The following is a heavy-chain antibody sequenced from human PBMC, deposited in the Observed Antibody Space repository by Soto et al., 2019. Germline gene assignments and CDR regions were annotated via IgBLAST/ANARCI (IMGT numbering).Heavy chain of an antibody. J-gene: IGHJ4*02. CDR3: AKDVEGGSLFRGAFDY. CDR1: RFTFTSYA. Sequence: GGSLRLSCVASRFTFTSYAMSWVRQAPGKGLEWVAAISASGGATIHADSVKGRLTISRDNSKNTLYLQMNSLRAEDTAVYYCAKDVEGGSLFRGAFDYWGQGTKVTVYS. V-gene: IGHV3-23*01. CDR2: ISASGGAT. D-gene: IGHD1-26*01.